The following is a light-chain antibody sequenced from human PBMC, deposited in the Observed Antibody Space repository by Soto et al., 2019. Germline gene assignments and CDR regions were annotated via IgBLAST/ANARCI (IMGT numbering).Light chain of an antibody. CDR3: QQYGTTPYT. CDR2: GAS. J-gene: IGKJ2*01. V-gene: IGKV3-20*01. CDR1: QSVSSSY. Sequence: EIVLTQSLGTLSLSPGERATLSCRASQSVSSSYLAWYQQKPGQAPRLLIFGASRRATGIPERFSGSGSGTDFTLTISRLEPEEIAVYYCQQYGTTPYTFGQGTKLEIK.